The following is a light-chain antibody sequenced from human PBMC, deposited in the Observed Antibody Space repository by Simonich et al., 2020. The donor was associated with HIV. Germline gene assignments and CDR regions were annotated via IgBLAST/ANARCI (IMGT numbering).Light chain of an antibody. V-gene: IGKV1-39*01. Sequence: DIQMTQSPSSLSASVGDKVTITCRESQSISSYLNWDQQKPGKAPKLLIYAASTLQSGVPSRFSGSGSGTDCTLTISSLQPEDFATYYCQQSFSTPYTFGQGTKLEIK. CDR1: QSISSY. CDR2: AAS. CDR3: QQSFSTPYT. J-gene: IGKJ2*01.